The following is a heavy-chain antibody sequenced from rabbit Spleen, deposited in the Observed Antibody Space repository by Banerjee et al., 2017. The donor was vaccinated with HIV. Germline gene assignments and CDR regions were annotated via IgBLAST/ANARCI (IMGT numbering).Heavy chain of an antibody. D-gene: IGHD2-1*01. Sequence: QSLEESGGGLVKPGASLTLTCKASGFSFSSSDYICWVRQAPGKGLEWISCIAGSSSGFTYSATWAKGRFPISKTSSTTVTLQMTSLTAADTATYFCARDLVGVIGWNFYLWGQGTLVTVS. J-gene: IGHJ4*01. CDR3: ARDLVGVIGWNFYL. CDR2: IAGSSSGFT. V-gene: IGHV1S40*01. CDR1: GFSFSSSDY.